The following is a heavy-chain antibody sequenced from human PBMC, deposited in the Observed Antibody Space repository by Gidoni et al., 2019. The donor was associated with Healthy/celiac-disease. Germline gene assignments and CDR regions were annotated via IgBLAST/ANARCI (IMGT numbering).Heavy chain of an antibody. CDR2: IYTSGST. V-gene: IGHV4-61*02. D-gene: IGHD6-19*01. CDR1: GGSISSGSYY. J-gene: IGHJ4*02. CDR3: ARHSIAVACWEFGDY. Sequence: QVQLQESGPGLVKPSPTLSLTCTVSGGSISSGSYYWSWSRQPAGQGLEWIGRIYTSGSTNYNPSLKSRVTISVDTSKNQFSLKLSSVTAADTAVYYCARHSIAVACWEFGDYWGQGTLVTVSS.